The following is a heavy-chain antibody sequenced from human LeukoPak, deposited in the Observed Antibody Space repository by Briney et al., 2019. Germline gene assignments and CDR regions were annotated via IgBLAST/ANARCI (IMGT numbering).Heavy chain of an antibody. CDR2: ISSSSNTI. D-gene: IGHD6-19*01. Sequence: GGSLRLSCAASGFTFSSYSMNWVRQAPGKGLEWVSYISSSSNTINYADSVKGRFTISRDNAKNSLYLQMNSLRAEDTAVYYCARDLLSSGWYGGTGYFDYWGQGTLVTVSS. J-gene: IGHJ4*02. V-gene: IGHV3-48*04. CDR3: ARDLLSSGWYGGTGYFDY. CDR1: GFTFSSYS.